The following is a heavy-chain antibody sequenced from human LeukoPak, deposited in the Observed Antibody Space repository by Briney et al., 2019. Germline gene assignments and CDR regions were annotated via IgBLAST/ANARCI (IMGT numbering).Heavy chain of an antibody. D-gene: IGHD1-26*01. CDR1: GYTFTSYG. CDR3: ARLDSGSYYEDFDY. V-gene: IGHV1-18*01. J-gene: IGHJ4*02. CDR2: ISAYNGNT. Sequence: GASVKVSCKASGYTFTSYGISWVLQAPGHGLEWMGWISAYNGNTNYAQKLQGRVNMTTDTSTSTAYMELRSLRSDDTAVYYCARLDSGSYYEDFDYWGQGTLVTVSS.